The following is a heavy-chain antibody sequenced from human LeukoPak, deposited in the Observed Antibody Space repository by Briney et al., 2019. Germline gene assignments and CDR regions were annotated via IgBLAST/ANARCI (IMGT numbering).Heavy chain of an antibody. CDR3: ARDQYDTWSRRGNFDP. D-gene: IGHD3-3*01. CDR1: GFTLGKYW. V-gene: IGHV3-7*03. J-gene: IGHJ5*02. CDR2: IKLDGSEK. Sequence: GGSLRLSCVASGFTLGKYWMSWVRQAPGKGLEWVANIKLDGSEKNYVDSVKGRFTISRDNTKNSLYLQMNSLRVEDTAVFYCARDQYDTWSRRGNFDPWGQGTLVIVSS.